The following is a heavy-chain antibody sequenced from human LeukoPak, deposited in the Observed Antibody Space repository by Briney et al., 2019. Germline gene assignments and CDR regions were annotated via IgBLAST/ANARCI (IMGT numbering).Heavy chain of an antibody. CDR3: ARGSDVDTAMVDY. J-gene: IGHJ4*02. D-gene: IGHD5-18*01. CDR2: ISYDENKK. CDR1: GFTFSSYA. Sequence: GRSLRLSCAASGFTFSSYAMHWVRQAPGKGLEWVVVISYDENKKYYADSVKGRFTISRDNSKNTLYLQMNSLRAEDTAVYYCARGSDVDTAMVDYWGQGTLVTVSS. V-gene: IGHV3-30-3*01.